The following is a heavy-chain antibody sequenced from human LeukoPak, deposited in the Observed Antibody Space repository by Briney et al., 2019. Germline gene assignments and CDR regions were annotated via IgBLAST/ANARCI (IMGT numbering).Heavy chain of an antibody. CDR2: MNPNSGNT. D-gene: IGHD3-10*01. Sequence: ASVKVSCKASRDTFTRYEINSGRQATGEGVEWMGWMNPNSGNTGYAQKFQSSVTMTRNTSISTAYMELSSLRSEDTAVYYCTRVDARGFDYWGQGTLVTVSS. CDR1: RDTFTRYE. V-gene: IGHV1-8*01. CDR3: TRVDARGFDY. J-gene: IGHJ4*02.